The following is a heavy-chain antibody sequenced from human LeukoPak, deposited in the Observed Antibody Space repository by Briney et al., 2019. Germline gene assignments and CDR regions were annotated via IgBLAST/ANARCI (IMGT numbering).Heavy chain of an antibody. CDR3: ANTDDRIGYCSGGSCYSGRSTWGPLDY. V-gene: IGHV3-23*01. CDR2: ISGSGGST. J-gene: IGHJ4*02. D-gene: IGHD2-15*01. Sequence: GGSLRLSCAASGFTFSSYAMSWVRQAPGKGLEWVSAISGSGGSTYYADSVKGRFTISRDNSKNTLYLQMNSLRAEDTAVYYCANTDDRIGYCSGGSCYSGRSTWGPLDYWGQGTLVTVSS. CDR1: GFTFSSYA.